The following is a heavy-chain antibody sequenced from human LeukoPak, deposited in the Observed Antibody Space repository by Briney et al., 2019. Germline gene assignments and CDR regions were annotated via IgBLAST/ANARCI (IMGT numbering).Heavy chain of an antibody. D-gene: IGHD3-16*01. CDR1: GFTFSSYD. Sequence: GGSLRLSCAAYGFTFSSYDMHWVRQATGKGLECVSAIGTSGDTYYPGSVKGRFTISRENAKNSLYLQMNSLRAGDTAVYYCARGGDYHQYDYWGQGTLVTVSS. J-gene: IGHJ4*02. CDR2: IGTSGDT. CDR3: ARGGDYHQYDY. V-gene: IGHV3-13*01.